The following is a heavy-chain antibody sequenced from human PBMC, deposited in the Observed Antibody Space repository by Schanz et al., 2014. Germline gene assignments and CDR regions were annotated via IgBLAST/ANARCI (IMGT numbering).Heavy chain of an antibody. CDR3: ARGPSSGVWELPDY. CDR1: GFTFNNYG. CDR2: IWYDGTDR. D-gene: IGHD1-26*01. V-gene: IGHV3-33*01. Sequence: QVQLVESGGGVVRPGRSLRLSCAASGFTFNNYGMHWVRQAPGKGLEWVAVIWYDGTDRYYADSVKGRFTISRDNSDNTLFLQMNSLRAEDTAVYYCARGPSSGVWELPDYWGQGTLVTVSS. J-gene: IGHJ4*02.